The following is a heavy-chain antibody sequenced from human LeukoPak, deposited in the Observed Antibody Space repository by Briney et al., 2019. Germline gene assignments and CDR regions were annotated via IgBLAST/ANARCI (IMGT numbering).Heavy chain of an antibody. J-gene: IGHJ4*02. CDR1: GFSFSNYG. CDR2: IWYDGTSK. D-gene: IGHD3-10*01. Sequence: GRSLRLSCAAYGFSFSNYGMHWVRQAPGKGLEWVAVIWYDGTSKYYVDSVKGRFTISRDNSKNTLYLQMNSLRVEDTAVYYCAKDGSGTYSRFDYWGQGTLVTVSS. V-gene: IGHV3-33*06. CDR3: AKDGSGTYSRFDY.